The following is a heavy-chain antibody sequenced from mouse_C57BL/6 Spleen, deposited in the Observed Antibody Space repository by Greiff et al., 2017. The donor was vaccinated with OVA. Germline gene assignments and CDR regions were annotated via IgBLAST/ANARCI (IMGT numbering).Heavy chain of an antibody. J-gene: IGHJ2*01. CDR1: GFSLTSYG. CDR3: ARNGKLGLYYFDY. D-gene: IGHD4-1*01. V-gene: IGHV2-2*01. Sequence: VKLVESGPGLVQPSQSLSITCTVSGFSLTSYGVHWVRQSPGKGLEWLGLIWSGGSTDYNAAFISRLSISKDNSKSQVFFKMNSLQADDTAIYYCARNGKLGLYYFDYWGQGTTLTVSS. CDR2: IWSGGST.